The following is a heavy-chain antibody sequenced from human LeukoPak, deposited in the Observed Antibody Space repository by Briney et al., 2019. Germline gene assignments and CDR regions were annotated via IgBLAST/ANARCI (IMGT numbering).Heavy chain of an antibody. V-gene: IGHV3-48*01. CDR3: AKDPRPGIAAV. Sequence: GGSLRLSCAASGFTFSSYSMNWVRQAPGKGLEWVSYISSSSSTTYYADSVKGRFTISRDNSKNTLYLQMNSLRAEDTAVYYCAKDPRPGIAAVWGQGTLVTVSS. CDR2: ISSSSSTT. D-gene: IGHD6-13*01. CDR1: GFTFSSYS. J-gene: IGHJ4*02.